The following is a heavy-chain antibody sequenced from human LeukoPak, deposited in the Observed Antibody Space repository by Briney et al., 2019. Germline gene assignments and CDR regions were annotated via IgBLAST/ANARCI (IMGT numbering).Heavy chain of an antibody. V-gene: IGHV1-69*13. D-gene: IGHD4-17*01. Sequence: VASVKVSCKASGGTFSSYAISWVRQAPGQGHEWMGGIIPIFGTANYAQKFQGRVTITADESTSTAYRELSSLRSEDTAVYYCARARYGNFDYWGQGTLVTVSS. CDR2: IIPIFGTA. J-gene: IGHJ4*02. CDR1: GGTFSSYA. CDR3: ARARYGNFDY.